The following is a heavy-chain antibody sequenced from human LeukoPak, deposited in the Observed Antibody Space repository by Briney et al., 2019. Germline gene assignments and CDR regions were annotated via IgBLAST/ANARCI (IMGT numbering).Heavy chain of an antibody. CDR2: IVVGSGNT. Sequence: SVTVSCTASGFTFTSSAMQWVRQARGQRLEWIGWIVVGSGNTNYAQKFQERVTITRDMSTSTAYMELSSLRSEDTAVYYCAADPHYDFWSGYSYGMDVWGQGTTVTVSS. CDR3: AADPHYDFWSGYSYGMDV. V-gene: IGHV1-58*02. D-gene: IGHD3-3*01. CDR1: GFTFTSSA. J-gene: IGHJ6*02.